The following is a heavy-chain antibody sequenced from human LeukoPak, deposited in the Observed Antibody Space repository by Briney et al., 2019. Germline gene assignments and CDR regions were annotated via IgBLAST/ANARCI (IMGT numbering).Heavy chain of an antibody. CDR2: ISYDGSNK. Sequence: GGSLRLSCAASGFTFSSYGMLWVPQSPGKGLEWVAVISYDGSNKYYADSVKGRFTISRDNSKNTLFLQMNSLRAEDTAVYYCAKEITMLRGGAWGQGTLVTVSS. CDR3: AKEITMLRGGA. D-gene: IGHD3-10*01. V-gene: IGHV3-30*18. J-gene: IGHJ5*02. CDR1: GFTFSSYG.